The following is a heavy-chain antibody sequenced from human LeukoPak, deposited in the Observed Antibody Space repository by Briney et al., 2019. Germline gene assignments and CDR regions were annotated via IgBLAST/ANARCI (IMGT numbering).Heavy chain of an antibody. CDR1: GGSISSYY. J-gene: IGHJ4*02. CDR3: ARADLYGGNSPFDY. V-gene: IGHV4-59*01. CDR2: IYYSGST. D-gene: IGHD4-23*01. Sequence: ASETLSLTCTVSGGSISSYYWSWIRQPPGKGLEWIGYIYYSGSTNYNPSLKSRVTISVDTSKNQFSLKLSSVTAADTAVYYCARADLYGGNSPFDYWGQGTLVTVSS.